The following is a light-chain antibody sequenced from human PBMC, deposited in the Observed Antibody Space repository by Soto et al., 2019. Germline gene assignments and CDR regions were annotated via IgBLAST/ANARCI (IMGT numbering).Light chain of an antibody. CDR3: SSYTSSSTGI. Sequence: QSALTQPPSVSGSPGQSVTISCTGTSSDVGNYNRVSWYQQPPGTAPKLMIYEVSNRPSGVPDRFSGSKSGNTASLTISGLQAEDEADYYCSSYTSSSTGIFGTGTKLTVL. V-gene: IGLV2-18*02. CDR1: SSDVGNYNR. CDR2: EVS. J-gene: IGLJ1*01.